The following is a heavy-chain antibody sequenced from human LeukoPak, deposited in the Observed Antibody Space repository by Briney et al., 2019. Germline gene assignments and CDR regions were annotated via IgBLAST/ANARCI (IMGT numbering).Heavy chain of an antibody. CDR2: IYSGGST. Sequence: GGSLRLSCAASGFTVSSNYMSWVRQAPGKGLEWVSVIYSGGSTYYADSVKGRITISRDNSKNTLYLQMNSLRAEDTAVYYCARLGPAARGRRYYYYYGMDVWGQGTTVTVSS. J-gene: IGHJ6*02. CDR3: ARLGPAARGRRYYYYYGMDV. V-gene: IGHV3-66*01. D-gene: IGHD2-2*01. CDR1: GFTVSSNY.